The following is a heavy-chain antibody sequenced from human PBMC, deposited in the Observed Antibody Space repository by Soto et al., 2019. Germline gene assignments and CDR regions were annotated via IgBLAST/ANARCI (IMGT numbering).Heavy chain of an antibody. D-gene: IGHD6-13*01. J-gene: IGHJ5*02. CDR3: AKEGRVGDSTRIGRRDNRFAP. Sequence: QVQLVESGGGVVQPGRSLRLSCAASGFTFSSYAMHWVRQAPGKGLEWVAAILYDGSNQYYGDAVKGRFTISRDNSKNTLYRQRNRLRVEDTAVYYCAKEGRVGDSTRIGRRDNRFAPWGQGTPVTVSS. CDR2: ILYDGSNQ. CDR1: GFTFSSYA. V-gene: IGHV3-33*06.